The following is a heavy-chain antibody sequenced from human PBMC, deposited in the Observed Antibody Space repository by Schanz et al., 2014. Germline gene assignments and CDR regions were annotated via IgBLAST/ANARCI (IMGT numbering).Heavy chain of an antibody. J-gene: IGHJ4*02. D-gene: IGHD6-19*01. CDR2: LTGSGTTT. V-gene: IGHV3-23*01. CDR1: GFSFRKSA. Sequence: EVQLLESGGGLVQPGGSLRLSCAASGFSFRKSAMSWVRQAPGKGLEWVSALTGSGTTTYYADSVKGRFSISRDNSKNTLYLQMNSLRAEDTAVYYCAKAGSGWSTAGYYYWGQGTLVAVSS. CDR3: AKAGSGWSTAGYYY.